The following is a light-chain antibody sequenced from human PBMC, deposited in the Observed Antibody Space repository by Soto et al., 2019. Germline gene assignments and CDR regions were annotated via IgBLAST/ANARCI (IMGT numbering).Light chain of an antibody. Sequence: QSALTQPPSASGSPGQSVTISCTGTSSDVGSYNYVSWYQQHPDKDPKLIIYGVNERPSGVPDRFSGSKSGNTASLTVSGLQAEDEADYYCPSYAGSNNPVVFGGGTKLTVL. V-gene: IGLV2-8*01. CDR3: PSYAGSNNPVV. J-gene: IGLJ3*02. CDR1: SSDVGSYNY. CDR2: GVN.